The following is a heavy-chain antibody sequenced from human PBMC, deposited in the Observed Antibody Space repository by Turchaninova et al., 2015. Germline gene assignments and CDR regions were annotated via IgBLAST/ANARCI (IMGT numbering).Heavy chain of an antibody. CDR1: GFTLCSNA. CDR3: ARARIIVGLTQPCDN. J-gene: IGHJ4*02. V-gene: IGHV3-33*01. CDR2: ICSEGGNK. Sequence: VQLVGSGGGGVQPETARRGSCAGSGFTLCSNARQGVRQTQGRGLGWLAFICSEGGNKYYADSVKGRFTISRVNSKNTLYLQMNSLRAEDTAVYYCARARIIVGLTQPCDNWGQGTMVTVSS. D-gene: IGHD1-26*01.